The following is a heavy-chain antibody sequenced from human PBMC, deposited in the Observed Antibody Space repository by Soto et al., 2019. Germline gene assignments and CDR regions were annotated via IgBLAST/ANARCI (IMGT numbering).Heavy chain of an antibody. Sequence: ASVKVSCKASGYTFTSYAMHWVRQAPGQRLEWMGWINAGNGNTKYSQKFQGRVTITRETSASTAYMELSSLRSEDTAVYYCARVLIAVAGYYYGMDVWGQGTTVTVSS. J-gene: IGHJ6*02. CDR3: ARVLIAVAGYYYGMDV. D-gene: IGHD6-19*01. CDR1: GYTFTSYA. CDR2: INAGNGNT. V-gene: IGHV1-3*01.